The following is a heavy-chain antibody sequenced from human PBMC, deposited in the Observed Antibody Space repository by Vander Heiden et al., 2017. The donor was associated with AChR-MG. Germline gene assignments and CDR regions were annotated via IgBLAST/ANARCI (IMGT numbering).Heavy chain of an antibody. Sequence: QVQLVESGGGVVQPGRSLRLSCAASGFPFSSYGMHWVRQAPGKGLEWVAVISYDGSNKYYADSVKGRFTISRDNSKNTLYLQMNSLRAEDTAVYYCAKGKPKRLLWFGEIDYWGQGTLVTVSS. J-gene: IGHJ4*02. CDR2: ISYDGSNK. D-gene: IGHD3-10*01. CDR1: GFPFSSYG. V-gene: IGHV3-30*18. CDR3: AKGKPKRLLWFGEIDY.